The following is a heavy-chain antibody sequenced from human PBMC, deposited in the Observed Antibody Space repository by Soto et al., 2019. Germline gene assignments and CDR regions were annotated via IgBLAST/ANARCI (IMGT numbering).Heavy chain of an antibody. Sequence: SVEVSCKASGGTFISYAIRWVRQAPGQGLEWMGGIIPIFGTANYAQKFQGRVTITADESTSTAYMELSSLRSEDTAVYYCARVRYYDTPFNPWCDPWGQGTLVTVSS. CDR3: ARVRYYDTPFNPWCDP. V-gene: IGHV1-69*13. CDR1: GGTFISYA. CDR2: IIPIFGTA. J-gene: IGHJ5*02. D-gene: IGHD3-22*01.